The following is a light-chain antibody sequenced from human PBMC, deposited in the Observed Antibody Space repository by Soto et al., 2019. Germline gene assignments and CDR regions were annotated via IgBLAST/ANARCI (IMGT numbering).Light chain of an antibody. CDR1: GNDIGVYDF. CDR2: EVV. V-gene: IGLV2-8*01. J-gene: IGLJ1*01. CDR3: KSYAGSNTYV. Sequence: QSVLTQHRSVSGSPGQSVTISCTGTGNDIGVYDFVSWYQHHPGKAPRLIIYEVVQRPSGVPDRFSGSKSGNTASLTVSGLQAADEADYFCKSYAGSNTYVFGSGTKVT.